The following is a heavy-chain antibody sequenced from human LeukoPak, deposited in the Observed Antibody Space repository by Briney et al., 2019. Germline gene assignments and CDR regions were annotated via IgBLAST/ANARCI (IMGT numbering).Heavy chain of an antibody. Sequence: ASVKVSCKASGYTFTSYGISWVRQAPGQGLERMGWISAYNGNTNYAQKLQGRVTMTTDTSTSTAYMELRSLRSDDTAVYYCARRSVGATPFDYWGQGTLVTVSS. V-gene: IGHV1-18*01. J-gene: IGHJ4*02. CDR3: ARRSVGATPFDY. CDR1: GYTFTSYG. D-gene: IGHD1-26*01. CDR2: ISAYNGNT.